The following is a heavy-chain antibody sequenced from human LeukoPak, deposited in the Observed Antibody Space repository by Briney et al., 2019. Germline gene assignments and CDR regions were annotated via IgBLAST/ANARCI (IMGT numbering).Heavy chain of an antibody. CDR2: IKQDGSEK. D-gene: IGHD6-13*01. Sequence: GGSLRLSCVASGFNFSIFSMNWVRQAPGKGLEWVANIKQDGSEKYYVDSVKGRFTISRDNAKNSLYLQMNSLRAEDTAVYYCARYFDSSSWGDYYYYYMDVWGKGTTVTISS. CDR1: GFNFSIFS. V-gene: IGHV3-7*01. J-gene: IGHJ6*03. CDR3: ARYFDSSSWGDYYYYYMDV.